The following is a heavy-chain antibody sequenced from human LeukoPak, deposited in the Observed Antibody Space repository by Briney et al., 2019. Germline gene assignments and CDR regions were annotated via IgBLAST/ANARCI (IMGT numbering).Heavy chain of an antibody. CDR2: INPNSGGT. D-gene: IGHD2-2*03. Sequence: VASVKVSCKASGYTFTGYYMHWVRQAPGQGLEWMGWINPNSGGTNYAQKFQGWVTMTRDTSISTAYMELSRLRSDDTAVYYCARDGLLGYCSSTSCYAFDYWGQGTLVTVSS. CDR1: GYTFTGYY. J-gene: IGHJ4*02. CDR3: ARDGLLGYCSSTSCYAFDY. V-gene: IGHV1-2*04.